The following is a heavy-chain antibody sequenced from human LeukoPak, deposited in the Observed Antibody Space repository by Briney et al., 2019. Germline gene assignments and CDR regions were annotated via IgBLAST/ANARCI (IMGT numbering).Heavy chain of an antibody. D-gene: IGHD6-13*01. Sequence: GGSLRLSRAASGFTFSKYAMHGVRRAPGKGLEWVAGIWYDGSNKYYLDSVRDRFTISRDNSKSPLYLQMDSLIGEDTAFYFCARDPAGKYSSSLFDFWGQGTVVTVSS. CDR2: IWYDGSNK. CDR1: GFTFSKYA. V-gene: IGHV3-33*01. J-gene: IGHJ4*02. CDR3: ARDPAGKYSSSLFDF.